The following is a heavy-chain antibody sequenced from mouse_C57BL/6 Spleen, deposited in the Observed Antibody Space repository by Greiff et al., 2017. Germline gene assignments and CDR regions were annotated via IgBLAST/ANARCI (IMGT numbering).Heavy chain of an antibody. V-gene: IGHV1-22*01. CDR3: ANAYYGSRWDWYFDV. D-gene: IGHD1-1*01. J-gene: IGHJ1*03. CDR1: GYTFTDYN. Sequence: EVKLQESGPELVKPGASVKMSCKASGYTFTDYNMHWVKQSHGKSLEWIGYINPNNGGTSYNQEFKGKATLTVNKSSSTAYMELRSLTSEDSAVYYCANAYYGSRWDWYFDVWGTGTTVTVSS. CDR2: INPNNGGT.